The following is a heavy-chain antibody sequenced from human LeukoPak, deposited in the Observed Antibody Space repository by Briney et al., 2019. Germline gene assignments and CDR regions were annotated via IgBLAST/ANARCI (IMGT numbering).Heavy chain of an antibody. CDR3: ARAPVTTDWFDP. CDR1: GFTFSSYE. Sequence: GGSLRLPCAASGFTFSSYEMNWVRQAPGKGLEWVSYISSSGSTIYYADSVKGRFTISRDNAKNSLYLQMNSLRAEDTAAYYCARAPVTTDWFDPWGQGTLVTVSS. CDR2: ISSSGSTI. J-gene: IGHJ5*02. D-gene: IGHD4-17*01. V-gene: IGHV3-48*03.